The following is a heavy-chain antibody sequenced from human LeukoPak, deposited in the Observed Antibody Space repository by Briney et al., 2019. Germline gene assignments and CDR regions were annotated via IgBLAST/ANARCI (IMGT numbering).Heavy chain of an antibody. J-gene: IGHJ4*02. V-gene: IGHV4-39*01. CDR2: IFYRGST. D-gene: IGHD3-3*01. Sequence: PSETLSLTCTVSGGSISSSSYYWGWIRQPPGKGLEWIWSIFYRGSTYYNPSLKSRVTISVDTSKNQFSLKLSSVTAADTAVYYCVRHAGGHFDFWSGYLDYWGQGTLVTVSS. CDR3: VRHAGGHFDFWSGYLDY. CDR1: GGSISSSSYY.